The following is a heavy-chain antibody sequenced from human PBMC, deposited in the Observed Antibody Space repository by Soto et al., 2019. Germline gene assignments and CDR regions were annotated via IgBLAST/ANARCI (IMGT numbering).Heavy chain of an antibody. CDR3: VRGPVLRFLEWPHTPFDY. CDR2: IWYDGSNK. Sequence: GGSLRLSCAASGFTFSSYGMHWVRQAPGKGLEWVAVIWYDGSNKYYADSVKGRFTISRDNSKNTLYLQMNSLRAEDTAVYYCVRGPVLRFLEWPHTPFDYWVQGTLVTVSS. CDR1: GFTFSSYG. J-gene: IGHJ4*02. V-gene: IGHV3-33*01. D-gene: IGHD3-3*01.